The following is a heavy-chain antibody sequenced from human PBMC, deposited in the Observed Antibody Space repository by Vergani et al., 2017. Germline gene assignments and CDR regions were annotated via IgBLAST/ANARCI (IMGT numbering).Heavy chain of an antibody. J-gene: IGHJ5*02. Sequence: QLQLQESGPGLVKPSATLSLTCSVSGASIRSSNYYWGWIRQPPGKGLEWIASIYYSGSTNYNPSLKSRVTISVDTSKNQFSLKLSSVTAADTAVYFCARHSTVDWLVTLAWFYPWGKGILVTVSS. CDR1: GASIRSSNYY. CDR2: IYYSGST. CDR3: ARHSTVDWLVTLAWFYP. V-gene: IGHV4-39*01. D-gene: IGHD6-19*01.